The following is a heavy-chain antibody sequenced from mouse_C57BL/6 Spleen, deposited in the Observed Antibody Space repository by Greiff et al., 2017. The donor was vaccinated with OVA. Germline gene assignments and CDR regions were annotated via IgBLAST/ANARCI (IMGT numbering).Heavy chain of an antibody. V-gene: IGHV1-81*01. D-gene: IGHD1-1*01. Sequence: QVQLKESGAELARPGASVKLSCKASGYTFTSYGISWVKQRTGQGLEWIGEIYPRSGNTYYNEKFKGKATLTADKSSSTAYMELRSLTSEDSAVYFCARFLIATEGAFAYWGQGTLVTVSA. J-gene: IGHJ3*01. CDR1: GYTFTSYG. CDR2: IYPRSGNT. CDR3: ARFLIATEGAFAY.